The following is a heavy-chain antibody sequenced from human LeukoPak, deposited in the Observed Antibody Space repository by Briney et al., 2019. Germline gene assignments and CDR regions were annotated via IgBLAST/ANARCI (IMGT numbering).Heavy chain of an antibody. Sequence: PGGSLRLSCAASGFTFSSYAMSWVRQAPGKGLEWVYAISGSGGSTYYADSVKGRFTISRDNSKDTLYLQMNSLRAEDTAVYYRATPRRADYFDYWGQGTLVTVSS. V-gene: IGHV3-23*01. CDR1: GFTFSSYA. CDR3: ATPRRADYFDY. CDR2: ISGSGGST. J-gene: IGHJ4*02.